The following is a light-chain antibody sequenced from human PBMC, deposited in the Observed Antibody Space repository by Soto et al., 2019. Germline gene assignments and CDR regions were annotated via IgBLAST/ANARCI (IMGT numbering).Light chain of an antibody. Sequence: QYVLTQPASVSGSPGQSITISCTGNSSDVGGYNYVSWYQQHPGKAPKLMIYDVSNWPSGVSNRFSGSKSGNTASLIISGLQAEDEADYYCSSYTSSSTYVFGTGTKVTVL. J-gene: IGLJ1*01. CDR1: SSDVGGYNY. CDR2: DVS. CDR3: SSYTSSSTYV. V-gene: IGLV2-14*01.